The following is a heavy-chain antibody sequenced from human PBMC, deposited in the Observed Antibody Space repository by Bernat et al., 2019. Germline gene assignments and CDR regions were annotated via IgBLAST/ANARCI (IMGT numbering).Heavy chain of an antibody. J-gene: IGHJ3*02. CDR3: ARASRDYGGNSDDAFDI. V-gene: IGHV1-2*04. CDR1: GYIFTGYY. D-gene: IGHD4-23*01. CDR2: INPNNGGT. Sequence: QVQLVQSGAEVKKPGASVKVSCKASGYIFTGYYIHWVRQAPGQGLEWMGWINPNNGGTNYAQKFQGWVTMTRDTSISTVYMELYRLRSDDTAVYYCARASRDYGGNSDDAFDIWGQGTMVTVSS.